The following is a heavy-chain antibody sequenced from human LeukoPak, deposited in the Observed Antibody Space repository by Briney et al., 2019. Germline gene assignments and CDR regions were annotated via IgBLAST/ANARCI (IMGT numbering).Heavy chain of an antibody. Sequence: SETLSLTCTVSGGSVSSYYWNWIPQPPGKGPEWIRYNYYSGSTNYNPSLKSRVTISVATSKNQFSLKLNSVTAADTAVYYCARDEMGDVWGQGTTVTVSS. V-gene: IGHV4-59*02. CDR2: NYYSGST. CDR1: GGSVSSYY. J-gene: IGHJ6*02. CDR3: ARDEMGDV. D-gene: IGHD2-8*01.